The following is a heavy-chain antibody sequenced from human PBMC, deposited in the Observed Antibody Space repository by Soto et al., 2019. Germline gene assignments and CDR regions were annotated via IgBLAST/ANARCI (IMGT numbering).Heavy chain of an antibody. Sequence: SETLSLTCTVSGGSISSYYWSWIRQPPGKGLEWIGYIYYSGSTNYNPSLKSRVTISVDTSKNQFSLKLSSVTAADAAVYYCASGDLAVAGTGNLDYWGQGTLVTVSS. CDR1: GGSISSYY. V-gene: IGHV4-59*01. J-gene: IGHJ4*02. D-gene: IGHD6-19*01. CDR3: ASGDLAVAGTGNLDY. CDR2: IYYSGST.